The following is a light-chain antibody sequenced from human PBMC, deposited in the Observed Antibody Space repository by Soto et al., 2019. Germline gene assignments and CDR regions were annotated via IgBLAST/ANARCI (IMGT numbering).Light chain of an antibody. V-gene: IGKV3-15*01. J-gene: IGKJ1*01. Sequence: EIVMTQSPATLSVSPGERATLSCRASQSVRRNVAWYQQKPGQDPRPLIHDASTRATGISVRFSGSGSGTEFTLTISSLRSEDFAVYYCQQYNNWPWTFGQGTKVEIK. CDR2: DAS. CDR3: QQYNNWPWT. CDR1: QSVRRN.